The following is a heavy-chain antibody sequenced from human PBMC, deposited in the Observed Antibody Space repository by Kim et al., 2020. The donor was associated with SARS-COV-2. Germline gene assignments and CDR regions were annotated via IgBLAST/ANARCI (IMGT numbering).Heavy chain of an antibody. Sequence: FTISRDNSKNTLYLQMNSLRAEDTAVYYCAKGGRGGYDSKYYYYYYGMDVWGQGTTVTVSS. CDR3: AKGGRGGYDSKYYYYYYGMDV. V-gene: IGHV3-30*02. D-gene: IGHD5-12*01. J-gene: IGHJ6*02.